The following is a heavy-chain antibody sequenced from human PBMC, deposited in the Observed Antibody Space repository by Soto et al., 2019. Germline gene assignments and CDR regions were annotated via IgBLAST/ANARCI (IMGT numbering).Heavy chain of an antibody. D-gene: IGHD2-2*01. CDR3: VRDVYCASLSCPYYFDY. J-gene: IGHJ4*02. CDR2: IYSGGST. CDR1: GFTVSSNY. V-gene: IGHV3-53*01. Sequence: GGSLRLSCAASGFTVSSNYMSWVRQAPGKGLEWVSVIYSGGSTYYADSVKGRFTISRDNAKRSLYLQMNSLRAEDTAVYYCVRDVYCASLSCPYYFDYWGQGALVTVSS.